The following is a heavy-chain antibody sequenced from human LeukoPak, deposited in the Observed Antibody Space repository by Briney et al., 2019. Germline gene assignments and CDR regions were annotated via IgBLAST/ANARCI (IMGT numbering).Heavy chain of an antibody. V-gene: IGHV1-46*01. CDR2: INPSGGST. D-gene: IGHD5-12*01. J-gene: IGHJ4*02. CDR3: ARDRLGGYDWDYFDY. CDR1: GYTXTSYY. Sequence: GASVKVSCKASGYTXTSYYMHWVRQAPGQGLEWMGIINPSGGSTSYAQKFQGRVTMTRDTSTSTVYMELSSLRSEDTAVYYCARDRLGGYDWDYFDYWGQGTLVTVSS.